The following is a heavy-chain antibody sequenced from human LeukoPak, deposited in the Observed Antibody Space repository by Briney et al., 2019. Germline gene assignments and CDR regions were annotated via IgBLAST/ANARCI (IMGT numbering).Heavy chain of an antibody. D-gene: IGHD3-22*01. J-gene: IGHJ5*02. V-gene: IGHV1-69*06. CDR3: ASGGYYYDSSANWFDP. CDR2: IIPIFGTA. Sequence: ASVKVSCKASGGTFSSYAISWVRQAPGQGLEWMGGIIPIFGTANYAQKFQGRVTITADKSTSTAYMELSSLRSEDTAVYYCASGGYYYDSSANWFDPWGQGTLVTVSS. CDR1: GGTFSSYA.